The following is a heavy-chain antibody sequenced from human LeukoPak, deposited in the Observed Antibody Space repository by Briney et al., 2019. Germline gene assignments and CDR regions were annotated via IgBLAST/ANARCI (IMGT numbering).Heavy chain of an antibody. Sequence: GGSLRLSRAASGFTFSSYAMSWVRQAPGKGLEWVSAISGSGGSTYYADSVKGRFTISRDNSKNTLYLQMNSLRAEDTAVYYCAKDTSSSWYYFDYWGQGTLVTVSS. D-gene: IGHD6-13*01. CDR2: ISGSGGST. CDR1: GFTFSSYA. CDR3: AKDTSSSWYYFDY. V-gene: IGHV3-23*01. J-gene: IGHJ4*02.